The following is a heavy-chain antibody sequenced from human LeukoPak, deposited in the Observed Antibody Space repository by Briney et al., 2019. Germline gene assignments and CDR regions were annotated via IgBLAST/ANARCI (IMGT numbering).Heavy chain of an antibody. D-gene: IGHD5/OR15-5a*01. J-gene: IGHJ6*03. CDR2: ISGYNGNT. Sequence: ASVKVSCKASGYSFTSSGITWVRQAPGQGLEWMGWISGYNGNTADAQIFQGRVTMTTDTSTSTAYMELRSLRSDDTAVYYCARGKLYDQGPMDVWGKGTTVTVSS. V-gene: IGHV1-18*01. CDR3: ARGKLYDQGPMDV. CDR1: GYSFTSSG.